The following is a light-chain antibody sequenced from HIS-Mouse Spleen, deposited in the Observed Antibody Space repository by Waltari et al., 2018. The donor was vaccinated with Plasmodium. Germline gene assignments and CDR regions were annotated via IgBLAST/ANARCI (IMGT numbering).Light chain of an antibody. CDR2: AGS. CDR1: SSDVGSYNL. CDR3: CSYAGSRLV. Sequence: QSALTQPASVSGSPGQSITISCTGTSSDVGSYNLFSWYQQPPGKAPNLMIYAGSRRPYGVTNRSSGSKAGNTASLTISGLQAEDEADYYCCSYAGSRLVFGGGTKLTVL. V-gene: IGLV2-23*01. J-gene: IGLJ2*01.